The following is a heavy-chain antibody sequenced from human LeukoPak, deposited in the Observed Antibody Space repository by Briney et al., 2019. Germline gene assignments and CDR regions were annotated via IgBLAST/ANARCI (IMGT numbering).Heavy chain of an antibody. V-gene: IGHV1-2*02. D-gene: IGHD3-10*01. J-gene: IGHJ4*02. CDR1: GYTFTGYY. CDR2: INPNSGGT. Sequence: ASVKVSCKASGYTFTGYYMHWVRQAPGQGLEWMGWINPNSGGTNYAQKFQGRVTMTRDTSISTAYMELSRLRSDDTAVYYCARGYYGSGPYYYFDYWSQGTLVTVSS. CDR3: ARGYYGSGPYYYFDY.